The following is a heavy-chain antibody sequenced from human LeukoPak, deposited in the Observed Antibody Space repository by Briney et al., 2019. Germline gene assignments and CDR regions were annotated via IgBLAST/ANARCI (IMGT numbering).Heavy chain of an antibody. V-gene: IGHV1-24*01. Sequence: GASVKVSCKVSGYTLTELSMHWVRQAPGKGLEWMGGFDPEDGETIYAQKFQGRVTMTEDTSTDTAYMELSSLRSDDTAVYYCARGPKYYGSGSYYNGASGDYWGQGTLVTVSS. CDR3: ARGPKYYGSGSYYNGASGDY. D-gene: IGHD3-10*01. J-gene: IGHJ4*02. CDR2: FDPEDGET. CDR1: GYTLTELS.